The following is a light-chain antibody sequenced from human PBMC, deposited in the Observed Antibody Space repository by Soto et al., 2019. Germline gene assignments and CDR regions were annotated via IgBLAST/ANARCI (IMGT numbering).Light chain of an antibody. Sequence: EIVMTQSPATRSVSPGGGATLSCRASQSISDTLAWYQQKPGQAPRLLIHGASTRAPGFPARFSGSGSGTDFTLTISSLQSEDFAVYYCQQYDNWPWTFGQGTKVDIK. CDR3: QQYDNWPWT. J-gene: IGKJ1*01. CDR2: GAS. V-gene: IGKV3-15*01. CDR1: QSISDT.